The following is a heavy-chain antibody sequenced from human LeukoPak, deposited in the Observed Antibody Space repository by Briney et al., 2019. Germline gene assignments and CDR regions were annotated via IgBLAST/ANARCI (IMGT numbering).Heavy chain of an antibody. CDR2: IYYSGTT. V-gene: IGHV4-39*01. CDR3: ARRGDILTDYAFDY. J-gene: IGHJ4*02. Sequence: SDTLSLPCSVSGGFLNSNSHHWHWVRRAPGEGLEWIENIYYSGTTSYNPSLKSRVTISVDTSKKQFSLRLSYVTAEDTTVYYCARRGDILTDYAFDYWGQGTLVTVSS. D-gene: IGHD3-9*01. CDR1: GGFLNSNSHH.